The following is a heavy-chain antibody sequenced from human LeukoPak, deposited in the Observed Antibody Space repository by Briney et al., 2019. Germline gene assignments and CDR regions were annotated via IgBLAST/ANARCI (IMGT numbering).Heavy chain of an antibody. CDR3: ATSTVTTRGNAFDI. CDR1: GGSFSGYY. CDR2: IYYSGST. D-gene: IGHD4-17*01. J-gene: IGHJ3*02. V-gene: IGHV4-59*01. Sequence: SETLSLTCAVYGGSFSGYYWSWIRQPPGKGLEWIGYIYYSGSTNYDPSLKSRVTISVDTSKNQFSLKLSSVTAADTAVYYCATSTVTTRGNAFDIWGQGTMVTVSS.